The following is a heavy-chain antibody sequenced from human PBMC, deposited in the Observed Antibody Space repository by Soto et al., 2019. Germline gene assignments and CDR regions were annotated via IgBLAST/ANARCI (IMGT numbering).Heavy chain of an antibody. CDR3: ARLNPYYYYGMDV. V-gene: IGHV1-18*01. J-gene: IGHJ6*02. Sequence: ASVKVSCKASGYTFTSYGISWVRQAPGQGLEWMGWISAYNGNTNYAQKFQGWVTMTRDTSISTAYMELSRLRSDDTAVYYCARLNPYYYYGMDVWGQGTTVTVSS. CDR2: ISAYNGNT. CDR1: GYTFTSYG.